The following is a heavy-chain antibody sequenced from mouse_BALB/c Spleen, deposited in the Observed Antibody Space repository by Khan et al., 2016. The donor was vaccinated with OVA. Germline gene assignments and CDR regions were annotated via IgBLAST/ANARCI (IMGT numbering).Heavy chain of an antibody. CDR3: ARRFYYGHWYFDV. J-gene: IGHJ1*01. D-gene: IGHD1-1*01. CDR1: GYSITSDYA. Sequence: EVQLQESGPGLVKPSQSLSLTCTVTGYSITSDYAWNWIRQLPGNKLEWMAYISYSGSTGYNPSLKSRVSITRDTSKNQFFLQLNSVTTEDTATYYCARRFYYGHWYFDVWGAVTPVTVSS. V-gene: IGHV3-2*02. CDR2: ISYSGST.